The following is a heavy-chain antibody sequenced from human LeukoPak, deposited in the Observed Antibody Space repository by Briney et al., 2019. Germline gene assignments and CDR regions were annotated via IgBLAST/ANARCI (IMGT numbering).Heavy chain of an antibody. CDR2: IYYSGST. J-gene: IGHJ4*02. V-gene: IGHV4-59*01. Sequence: SETLSLTCTVSGGSISSYYWSWIRQPPGKGLEWIGYIYYSGSTNHNPSLKSRVTISVDTSKNQFSLKLSSVTAADTAVYYCASLSSGPRGYWGQGTLVTVSS. CDR1: GGSISSYY. D-gene: IGHD3-22*01. CDR3: ASLSSGPRGY.